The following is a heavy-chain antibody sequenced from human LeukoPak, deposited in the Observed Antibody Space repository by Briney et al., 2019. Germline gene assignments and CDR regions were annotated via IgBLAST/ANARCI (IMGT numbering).Heavy chain of an antibody. CDR1: GFTFSDHF. Sequence: GGSLRLSCEASGFTFSDHFMTWLRQSPGKGLEWLAYISSSGSTIYYADSVRGRFTISRDNAKDSVYLQMNSLRIEDTAMYYCARGVSSDYWGQGTLVIVSS. CDR3: ARGVSSDY. J-gene: IGHJ4*02. D-gene: IGHD3-10*01. V-gene: IGHV3-11*01. CDR2: ISSSGSTI.